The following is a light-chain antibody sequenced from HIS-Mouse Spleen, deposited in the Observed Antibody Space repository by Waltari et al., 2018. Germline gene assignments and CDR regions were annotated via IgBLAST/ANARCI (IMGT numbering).Light chain of an antibody. V-gene: IGLV2-8*01. CDR1: SSDVGGYNY. J-gene: IGLJ1*01. Sequence: QSALTQPPSASGSPGQSVTISCTGTSSDVGGYNYVSWSQQHPGKAPKLMIYEVSKRPSWVPERFSGSKSGNTASLTVSGRQAEDEADYYCSSYAGSNNYVFGTGTKVTVL. CDR3: SSYAGSNNYV. CDR2: EVS.